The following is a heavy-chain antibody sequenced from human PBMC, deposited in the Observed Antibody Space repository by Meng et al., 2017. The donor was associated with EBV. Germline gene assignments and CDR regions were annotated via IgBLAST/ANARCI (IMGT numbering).Heavy chain of an antibody. J-gene: IGHJ4*02. V-gene: IGHV4-4*02. D-gene: IGHD3-22*01. CDR2: IYHSGST. Sequence: VRLPDAGPGPGNPSGALYPPWAVSGRSMSSSNWWSWVRQPPVKGLDWSGEIYHSGSTNYNPSLKSRVTISVDKSKNQFSLKLSSVTAADTAVYYCARRSLDYYDSSGFDYWGQGTLVTVSS. CDR1: GRSMSSSNW. CDR3: ARRSLDYYDSSGFDY.